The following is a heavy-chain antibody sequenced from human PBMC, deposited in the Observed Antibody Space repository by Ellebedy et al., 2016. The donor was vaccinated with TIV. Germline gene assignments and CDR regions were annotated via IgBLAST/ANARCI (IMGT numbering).Heavy chain of an antibody. Sequence: GGSLRLXXAASGFTFSSYSMNWVRQAPGKGLEWVSYISSSRSTIYYADSVKGRFTISRDNAKNSLYLQMNSLRDEDTAVYYCARDIAAAGLVSVYYYGMDVWGQGTTVTVSS. CDR2: ISSSRSTI. CDR3: ARDIAAAGLVSVYYYGMDV. J-gene: IGHJ6*02. CDR1: GFTFSSYS. D-gene: IGHD6-13*01. V-gene: IGHV3-48*02.